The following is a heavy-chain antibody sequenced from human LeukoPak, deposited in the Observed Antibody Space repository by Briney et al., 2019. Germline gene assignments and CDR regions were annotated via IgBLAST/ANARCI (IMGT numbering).Heavy chain of an antibody. D-gene: IGHD3-3*01. CDR1: GGSFSGYY. CDR3: ARNRLRFLEWLSEGMDV. V-gene: IGHV4-34*01. J-gene: IGHJ6*02. CDR2: INHSGST. Sequence: SETLSLTCAVYGGSFSGYYWSWIRQPPGKGLEWIGEINHSGSTNYNPSLKSRVTISVDTSKNQFSLKLSSVTAADTAVHYCARNRLRFLEWLSEGMDVWGQGTTVTVSS.